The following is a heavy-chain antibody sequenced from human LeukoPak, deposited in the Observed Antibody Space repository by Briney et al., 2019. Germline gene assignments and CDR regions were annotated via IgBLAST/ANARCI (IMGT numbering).Heavy chain of an antibody. Sequence: ASVKVSCKASGYTFTSYAMHWVRQAPGQRLEWVGWINAGNGNTKYSQKFQGRVTITRDTSASTAYMELSSLRSEDTAVYYCARTNSGYSSSWPNFDYWGQGTLVTVSS. CDR3: ARTNSGYSSSWPNFDY. D-gene: IGHD6-13*01. CDR1: GYTFTSYA. CDR2: INAGNGNT. J-gene: IGHJ4*02. V-gene: IGHV1-3*01.